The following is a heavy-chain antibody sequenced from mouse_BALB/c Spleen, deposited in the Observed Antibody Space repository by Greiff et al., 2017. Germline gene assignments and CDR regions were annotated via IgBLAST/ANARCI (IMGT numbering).Heavy chain of an antibody. CDR2: ISSGGSYT. CDR1: GFTFSSYA. D-gene: IGHD1-1*01. J-gene: IGHJ3*01. V-gene: IGHV5-9-3*01. Sequence: EVKLMESGGGLVKPGGSLKLSCAASGFTFSSYAMSWVRQTPEKRLEWVATISSGGSYTYYPDSVKGRFTISRDNAKNTLYLQMSSLRSEDTAMYYCAGYYGSSYGFAYWGQGTLVTVSA. CDR3: AGYYGSSYGFAY.